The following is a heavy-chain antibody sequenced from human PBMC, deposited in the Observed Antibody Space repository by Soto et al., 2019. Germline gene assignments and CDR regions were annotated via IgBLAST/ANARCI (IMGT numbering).Heavy chain of an antibody. CDR3: TSDVPYGDGLMEVDYYDYYGMYV. J-gene: IGHJ6*02. CDR1: GFTFSGSA. D-gene: IGHD4-17*01. Sequence: EVQLVESGGGLVQPGGTLQLSCAASGFTFSGSAMHWVRHASGKGLEWVGRIRSKATSDATAYAASVKGRFTISRDDSNKAAYLPLNSLKTEDTAVYYCTSDVPYGDGLMEVDYYDYYGMYVWGQGTKDIFSS. V-gene: IGHV3-73*02. CDR2: IRSKATSDAT.